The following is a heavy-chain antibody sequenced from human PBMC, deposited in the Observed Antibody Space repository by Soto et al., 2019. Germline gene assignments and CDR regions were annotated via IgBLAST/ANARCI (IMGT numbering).Heavy chain of an antibody. J-gene: IGHJ4*02. D-gene: IGHD5-12*01. CDR2: MNPNTGNT. V-gene: IGHV1-8*01. CDR1: GESFSGYD. Sequence: GAPVAASCEASGESFSGYDINWVRQATGLGLEWMGWMNPNTGNTRYAQKFQGRFTVTRETSTSTVYMELGSLTSEDTAVYYCARARLATLPDCWGQGTPVTVS. CDR3: ARARLATLPDC.